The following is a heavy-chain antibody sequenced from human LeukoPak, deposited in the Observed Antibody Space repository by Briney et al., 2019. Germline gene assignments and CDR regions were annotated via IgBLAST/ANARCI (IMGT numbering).Heavy chain of an antibody. V-gene: IGHV3-23*01. CDR1: GITFSSYA. D-gene: IGHD1-26*01. CDR3: APGASGSYYYGMDV. J-gene: IGHJ6*02. CDR2: ISGSGRST. Sequence: TGGSLRLSCAASGITFSSYAMSWVRQAPGEGLEWVSAISGSGRSTYYTDSVKGRFTISRDNSKNTVYLQMNSLRAEDTAVYYCAPGASGSYYYGMDVWGQGTTVTVSS.